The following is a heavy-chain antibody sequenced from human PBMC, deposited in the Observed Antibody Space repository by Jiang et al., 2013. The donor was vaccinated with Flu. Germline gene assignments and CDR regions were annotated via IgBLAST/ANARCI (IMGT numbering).Heavy chain of an antibody. Sequence: SGAEVKKPGASVKVSCKASGYTFTSYGISWVRQAPGQGLEWMGWISAYNGNTNYAQKLQGRVTMTTDTSTSTAYMELRSLRSDDTAVYYCAAVNIVVVVAARSGGGQANWFDPWGQGTLVTVSS. V-gene: IGHV1-18*04. CDR3: AAVNIVVVVAARSGGGQANWFDP. J-gene: IGHJ5*02. CDR1: GYTFTSYG. CDR2: ISAYNGNT. D-gene: IGHD2-15*01.